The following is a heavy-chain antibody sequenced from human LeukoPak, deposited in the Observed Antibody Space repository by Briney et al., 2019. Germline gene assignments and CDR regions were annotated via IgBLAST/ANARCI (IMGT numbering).Heavy chain of an antibody. Sequence: ASVKVSCKASGYTFTSYYMRWVRQAPGQGLEWMGIINPSGGSTSYAQKFQGRVAMTRDMSTSTDYMELSSLRSEDTAVYYCARGPPTMVRGVGPFDPWGQGTLVTVSS. J-gene: IGHJ5*02. V-gene: IGHV1-46*01. CDR1: GYTFTSYY. CDR3: ARGPPTMVRGVGPFDP. D-gene: IGHD3-10*01. CDR2: INPSGGST.